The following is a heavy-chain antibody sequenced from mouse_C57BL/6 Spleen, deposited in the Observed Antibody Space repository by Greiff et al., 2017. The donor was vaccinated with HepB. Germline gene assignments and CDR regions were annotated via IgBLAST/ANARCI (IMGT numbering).Heavy chain of an antibody. J-gene: IGHJ1*03. V-gene: IGHV1-64*01. CDR3: ARYGTYYGILGFDV. D-gene: IGHD1-1*01. Sequence: QVQLQQPGAELVKPGASVKLSCKASGYTFTSYWMHWVKQRPRQGLEWIGMIHPNSGSTNYNEKFKSKATLTVDKSSSTAYMQLSSLTSEDSAVYYCARYGTYYGILGFDVWGTGTTVTVSS. CDR2: IHPNSGST. CDR1: GYTFTSYW.